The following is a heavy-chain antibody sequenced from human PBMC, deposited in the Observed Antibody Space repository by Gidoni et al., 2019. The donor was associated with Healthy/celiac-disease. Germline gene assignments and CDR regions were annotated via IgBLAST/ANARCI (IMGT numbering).Heavy chain of an antibody. CDR3: ASRPWVSYYFDY. Sequence: QLQLQASGPGLVTPSESLSLTCTVSGPSLSSSSYYWGWIRQPPGKGLEWIGSIYYSGSTDYNPSLKSRVTISVDTSKNQFSLKLSSGTAAETAVYYCASRPWVSYYFDYWGQGTLVTVSS. CDR1: GPSLSSSSYY. V-gene: IGHV4-39*01. CDR2: IYYSGST. J-gene: IGHJ4*02. D-gene: IGHD3-16*01.